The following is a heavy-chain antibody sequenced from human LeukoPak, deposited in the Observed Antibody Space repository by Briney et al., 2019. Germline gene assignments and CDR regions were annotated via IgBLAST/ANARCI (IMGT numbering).Heavy chain of an antibody. J-gene: IGHJ5*02. CDR2: IYHSGST. D-gene: IGHD2-15*01. CDR3: ARAPEDCSGGCCFDP. V-gene: IGHV4-30-2*01. CDR1: GGSISSGGYS. Sequence: SETLSLTCAVSGGSISSGGYSWSWIRQPPGKGLEWIGYIYHSGSTYYNPSLKSRVTISVDRSKNQFSLKLSSVTAADTAVYYCARAPEDCSGGCCFDPWGQGTLVTVSS.